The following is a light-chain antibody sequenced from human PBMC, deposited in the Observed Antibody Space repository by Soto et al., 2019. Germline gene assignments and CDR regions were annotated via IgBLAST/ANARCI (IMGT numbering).Light chain of an antibody. CDR2: DAS. CDR3: QQRRNWPYT. CDR1: QSVSSF. Sequence: EIVLTQSPATLSLSPGERATLSCRASQSVSSFLAWYQQKPGQAPSLLIYDASNRATGIPARFSGSGSGTDFTLTIDSLEPEDFAVYYCQQRRNWPYTFGQGTKLVIK. J-gene: IGKJ2*01. V-gene: IGKV3-11*01.